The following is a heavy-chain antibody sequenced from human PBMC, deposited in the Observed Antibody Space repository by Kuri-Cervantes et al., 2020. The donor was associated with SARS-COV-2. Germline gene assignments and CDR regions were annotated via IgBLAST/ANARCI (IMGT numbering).Heavy chain of an antibody. D-gene: IGHD1-20*01. J-gene: IGHJ4*02. CDR2: IWPDGSNK. CDR1: GFTFSSYS. CDR3: TREWFLNTRITSNFDY. Sequence: GESLKISCAASGFTFSSYSMNWVRQAPGKGLEWVAVIWPDGSNKLYAESLKGRFTISRDNSKNTMYLEVNSLRAEDSGVYYCTREWFLNTRITSNFDYWGQGAPVTVSS. V-gene: IGHV3-33*08.